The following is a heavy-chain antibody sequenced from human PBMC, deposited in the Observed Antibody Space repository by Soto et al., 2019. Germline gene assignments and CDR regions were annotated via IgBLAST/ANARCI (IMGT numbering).Heavy chain of an antibody. CDR1: GGSISSGDYY. J-gene: IGHJ5*02. V-gene: IGHV4-31*03. CDR3: ARWWSGSRQGFDP. Sequence: QVQLQESGPGLVKPSQTLSLTCTVSGGSISSGDYYWSWIRQHPGKGLEWIGYIYYSGSTYYNPSLKRRVTISVDTPKNQCSLKLSSVTAAATAVYYCARWWSGSRQGFDPWGQGTLVTVSS. CDR2: IYYSGST. D-gene: IGHD3-3*01.